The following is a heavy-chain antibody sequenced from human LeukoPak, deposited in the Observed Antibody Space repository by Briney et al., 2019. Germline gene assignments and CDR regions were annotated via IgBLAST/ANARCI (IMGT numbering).Heavy chain of an antibody. D-gene: IGHD3-3*01. Sequence: PSETLSLTCAVYGGSFSGYYWSWIRQPPGKGLEWIGEINHSGSTNYNPSLKSRVTISVDTSKNQFSLKLSSVTAADTAVYYCARDRHRITIFGVVIPTQYFDYWGQGTLVTVSS. CDR2: INHSGST. V-gene: IGHV4-34*01. CDR1: GGSFSGYY. J-gene: IGHJ4*02. CDR3: ARDRHRITIFGVVIPTQYFDY.